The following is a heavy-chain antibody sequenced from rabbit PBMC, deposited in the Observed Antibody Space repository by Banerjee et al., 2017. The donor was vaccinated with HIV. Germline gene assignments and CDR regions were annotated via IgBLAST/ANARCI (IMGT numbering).Heavy chain of an antibody. Sequence: QSLEESGGDLVKPGASLTLTCTASGFSFSSSYYMCWVRQAPGKGLEWIGCIDRGSGTTTYANWAKGRFTISKTSSTTVTLQMTSLTAADTATYFCARGSNNAGHNSNLWGQGTLVTVS. J-gene: IGHJ4*01. V-gene: IGHV1S40*01. CDR3: ARGSNNAGHNSNL. CDR2: IDRGSGTT. D-gene: IGHD4-2*01. CDR1: GFSFSSSYY.